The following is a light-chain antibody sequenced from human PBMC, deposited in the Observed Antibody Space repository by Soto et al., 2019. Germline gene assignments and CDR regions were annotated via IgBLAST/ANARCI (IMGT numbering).Light chain of an antibody. CDR1: SSDVGSYNL. CDR2: EGS. Sequence: QSALTQPASVSGSAGQSITISCTGTSSDVGSYNLVSWYQQYPGKAPKLMIYEGSKRPSGVSNRFSGSKSGNTASLTISGLQAEDEAGYYCCSYARSRVFGTGTKLTVL. CDR3: CSYARSRV. V-gene: IGLV2-23*01. J-gene: IGLJ1*01.